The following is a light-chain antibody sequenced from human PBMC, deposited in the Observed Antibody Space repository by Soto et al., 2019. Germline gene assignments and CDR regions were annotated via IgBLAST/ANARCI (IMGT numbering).Light chain of an antibody. CDR1: QGISSY. CDR3: QKFKCFPLT. J-gene: IGKJ4*01. Sequence: DIQLTQSPSFLSASVGDRVIITCRASQGISSYLAWYQQKPGKAPKLLIYAASTLPSGVPSGFNGIGSGTKFPPTTRRLQPEDFATYYWQKFKCFPLTFGGGTKVEIK. V-gene: IGKV1-9*01. CDR2: AAS.